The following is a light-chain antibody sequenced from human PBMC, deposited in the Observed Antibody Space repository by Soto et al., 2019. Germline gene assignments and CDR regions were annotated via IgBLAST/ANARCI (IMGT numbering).Light chain of an antibody. CDR2: LAT. CDR3: QQYENWPPTT. Sequence: EIVMTQSPATLSVSPGERATLSCSASQSINTKLAWYQQKPGQPPRLLVYLATSRAPGIPDRFTGSGSGTEFTLTINCLQSDDFAVYYCQQYENWPPTTFGQGTRLEIK. CDR1: QSINTK. V-gene: IGKV3-15*01. J-gene: IGKJ5*01.